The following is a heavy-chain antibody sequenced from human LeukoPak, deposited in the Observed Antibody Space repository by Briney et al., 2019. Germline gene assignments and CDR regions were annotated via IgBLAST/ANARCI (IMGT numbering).Heavy chain of an antibody. V-gene: IGHV3-48*03. J-gene: IGHJ3*02. CDR2: ISGSGIK. Sequence: GGSLRLSCAASRFTFSSYEMNWVRQAPGEGLEWVSYISGSGIKHYADSVKGRFTISRDNAKNSLYLQMNSLRVEDTAVYYCAREDTGVAFDIWGQGTTVTV. D-gene: IGHD2-8*01. CDR1: RFTFSSYE. CDR3: AREDTGVAFDI.